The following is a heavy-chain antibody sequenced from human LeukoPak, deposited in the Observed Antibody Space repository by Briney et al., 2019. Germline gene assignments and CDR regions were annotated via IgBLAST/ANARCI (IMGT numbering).Heavy chain of an antibody. J-gene: IGHJ5*02. CDR2: IYYSGST. CDR1: GGSISSSSYY. Sequence: SETLSLTCTVSGGSISSSSYYWGWIRQPPGKGLEWIGSIYYSGSTYYNPSLKSRVTISVDTSKNQFSLKLSSVTAADTAVYYCARVYYDFWSGYYRWFDPWGQGTLVTVSS. D-gene: IGHD3-3*01. V-gene: IGHV4-39*07. CDR3: ARVYYDFWSGYYRWFDP.